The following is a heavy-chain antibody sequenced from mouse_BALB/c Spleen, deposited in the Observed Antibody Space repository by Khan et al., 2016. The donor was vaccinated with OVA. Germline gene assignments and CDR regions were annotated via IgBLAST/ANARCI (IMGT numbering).Heavy chain of an antibody. D-gene: IGHD2-4*01. J-gene: IGHJ1*01. V-gene: IGHV1S132*01. CDR1: GYIFTSNW. CDR2: IYPGTGST. CDR3: AICYDYETSYFDV. Sequence: QVQLQQSGAELVRPGASVKLSCKTSGYIFTSNWIHWIKKRSGQGLEWIARIYPGTGSTYYNEKFKGKATLTEDKSSSTAYMQLSSLKSEDSAVYFCAICYDYETSYFDVWGAGTTVTVSS.